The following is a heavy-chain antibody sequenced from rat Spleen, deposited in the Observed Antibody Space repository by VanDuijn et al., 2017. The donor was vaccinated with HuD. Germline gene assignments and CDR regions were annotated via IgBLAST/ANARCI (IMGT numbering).Heavy chain of an antibody. CDR2: MWRSGST. J-gene: IGHJ4*01. D-gene: IGHD4-2*01. CDR3: ARAPGNGYVMDA. CDR1: GFSLSNYS. V-gene: IGHV2-45*01. Sequence: QVQLMESGPGLVQPSETLSLTCTVSGFSLSNYSVHWVRQPPGKGLEWVGVMWRSGSTEYNSALKSRLSISRDTSKNQIFLKMNSPQSEDTTTYYCARAPGNGYVMDAWGQGASVTVSS.